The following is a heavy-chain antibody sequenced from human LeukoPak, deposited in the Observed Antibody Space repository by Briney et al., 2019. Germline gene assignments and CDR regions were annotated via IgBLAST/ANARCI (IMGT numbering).Heavy chain of an antibody. CDR3: ARGGSSGSYYSNYYYGMDV. Sequence: SETLSLTCTVSGGSISSYYWSWIRQPAGKGLEWIGRIYTSGSTNYNPSLKSRVTMSVDTSKNQFSLKLSSVTAADTAVYYCARGGSSGSYYSNYYYGMDVWGQGTTVTVSS. V-gene: IGHV4-4*07. CDR2: IYTSGST. J-gene: IGHJ6*02. CDR1: GGSISSYY. D-gene: IGHD1-26*01.